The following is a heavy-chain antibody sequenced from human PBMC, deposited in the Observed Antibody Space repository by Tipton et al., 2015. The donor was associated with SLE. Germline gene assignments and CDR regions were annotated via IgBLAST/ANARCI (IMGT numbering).Heavy chain of an antibody. D-gene: IGHD3-16*02. Sequence: TLSLTCAVYGGSFSGYYWSWIRQPPGKGLEWIGSIYYSGSTYYNPSLKSRVTISVDTSKNQFSLKLSSVTAADTAVYYCASLGGPVHLGELSTPFDYWGQGTLVTVAS. J-gene: IGHJ4*02. CDR2: IYYSGST. CDR1: GGSFSGYY. V-gene: IGHV4-34*01. CDR3: ASLGGPVHLGELSTPFDY.